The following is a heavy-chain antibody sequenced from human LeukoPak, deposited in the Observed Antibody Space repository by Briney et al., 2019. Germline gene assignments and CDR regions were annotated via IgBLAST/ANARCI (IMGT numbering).Heavy chain of an antibody. Sequence: SETLSLTCTVSGGSISSYYWSWIRQPPGKGLEWIGYIYYGGSTNYNPSLKSRVTISVDTSKNQFSLKLSSVTAADTAVYYCARDHGSGRRWFDPWGQGTLVTVSS. CDR3: ARDHGSGRRWFDP. J-gene: IGHJ5*02. CDR1: GGSISSYY. D-gene: IGHD3-10*01. CDR2: IYYGGST. V-gene: IGHV4-59*01.